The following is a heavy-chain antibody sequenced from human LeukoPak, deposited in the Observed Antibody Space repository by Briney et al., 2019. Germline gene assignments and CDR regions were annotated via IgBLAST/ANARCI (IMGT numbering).Heavy chain of an antibody. CDR2: INPNSGGT. CDR1: GYTFTGYY. D-gene: IGHD6-13*01. V-gene: IGHV1-2*02. J-gene: IGHJ3*02. Sequence: ASVKVSCKASGYTFTGYYMHWVRQAPGQGLEWMGWINPNSGGTNYAQKFQGRVTMTRDTSISTAYTELSRLRSDDTAVYYCAIGPYSSSWSELGAFDIWGQGTMVTVSS. CDR3: AIGPYSSSWSELGAFDI.